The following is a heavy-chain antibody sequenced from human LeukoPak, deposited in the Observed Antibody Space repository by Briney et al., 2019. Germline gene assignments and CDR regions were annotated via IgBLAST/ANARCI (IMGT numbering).Heavy chain of an antibody. CDR1: GYTFTTYD. CDR3: ARRIRGAPTDY. V-gene: IGHV1-8*01. Sequence: ASVKVSCKASGYTFTTYDLNWVRQATGQGFEWMGWMNPNSGNAGYAQKFQGRVTMTRNTSISTAYMELSNLTSEDTAVYYCARRIRGAPTDYWGQGTLVAVSS. D-gene: IGHD3-10*01. CDR2: MNPNSGNA. J-gene: IGHJ4*02.